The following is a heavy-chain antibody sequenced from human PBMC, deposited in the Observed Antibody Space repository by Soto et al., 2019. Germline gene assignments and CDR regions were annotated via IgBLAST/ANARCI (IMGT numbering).Heavy chain of an antibody. J-gene: IGHJ4*02. Sequence: QVQLVQSGAEVKKPGASVRVSCKASGYTFRIYGITWVRQVPGQGLEWMGWISANNGNTHYAQNLQGRVTMTTDTSTSTAYMEVRSLRSDDTAVYYCARKGTGAPVDYWGQGTLVTVSS. CDR2: ISANNGNT. CDR1: GYTFRIYG. D-gene: IGHD1-1*01. V-gene: IGHV1-18*01. CDR3: ARKGTGAPVDY.